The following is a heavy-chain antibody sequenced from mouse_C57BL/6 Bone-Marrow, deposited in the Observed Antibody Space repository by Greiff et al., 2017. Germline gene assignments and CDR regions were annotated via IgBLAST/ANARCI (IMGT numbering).Heavy chain of an antibody. J-gene: IGHJ3*01. V-gene: IGHV1-19*01. CDR1: GYTFTDYY. Sequence: EVQLQQSGPVLVKPGASVKMSCKASGYTFTDYYMNWVKQSHGKSLEWIGVINPYNGGTSYNQKFKGKATLTVDKSSSTAYMELTSLTSEDSAVYYCARFDYGGAWFAYWGQGTLVTVSA. CDR3: ARFDYGGAWFAY. CDR2: INPYNGGT. D-gene: IGHD2-4*01.